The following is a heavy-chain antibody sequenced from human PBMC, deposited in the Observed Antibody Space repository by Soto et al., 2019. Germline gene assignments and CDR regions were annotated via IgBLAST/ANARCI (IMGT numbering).Heavy chain of an antibody. CDR3: ARWEEGYCSSTSCYGFDY. CDR1: GGSFSGYY. D-gene: IGHD2-2*01. J-gene: IGHJ4*02. Sequence: SETLSLTCAVYGGSFSGYYWSWIRQPPGKGLEWIGEINHSGSTNYNPSLKSRVTISVDTSKNQFSLKLSSVTAADTAVYYCARWEEGYCSSTSCYGFDYWGQGTLVTVSS. CDR2: INHSGST. V-gene: IGHV4-34*01.